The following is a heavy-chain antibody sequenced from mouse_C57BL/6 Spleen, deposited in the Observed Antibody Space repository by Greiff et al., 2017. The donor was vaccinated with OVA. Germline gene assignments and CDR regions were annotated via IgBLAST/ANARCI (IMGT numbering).Heavy chain of an antibody. Sequence: EVKLMESGGGLVQPKGSLKLSCAASGFSFNTYAMNWVRQAPGKGLEWVARIRSKSNNYATYYADSVKDRFTISRDDSESMLYLQMNNLKTEDTAMYYCVRHSLYDYDYYAMDYWGQGTSVTVSS. CDR3: VRHSLYDYDYYAMDY. CDR1: GFSFNTYA. J-gene: IGHJ4*01. V-gene: IGHV10-1*01. D-gene: IGHD2-4*01. CDR2: IRSKSNNYAT.